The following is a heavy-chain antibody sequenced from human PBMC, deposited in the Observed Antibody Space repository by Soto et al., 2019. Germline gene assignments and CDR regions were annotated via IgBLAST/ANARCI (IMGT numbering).Heavy chain of an antibody. Sequence: PGGSLRLSCAASGFAFSNYGMHWVRQAPGKGLEWVAFISYDGSNKYYADSVKGRFTISRDDSKNTLFLQMNSLRVEDTAMYYCAKALGELSPESYDYWGQGILVTVSS. CDR3: AKALGELSPESYDY. J-gene: IGHJ4*02. V-gene: IGHV3-30*18. D-gene: IGHD3-16*02. CDR1: GFAFSNYG. CDR2: ISYDGSNK.